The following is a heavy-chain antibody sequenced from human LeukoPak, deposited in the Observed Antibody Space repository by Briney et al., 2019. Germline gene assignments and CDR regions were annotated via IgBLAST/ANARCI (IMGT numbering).Heavy chain of an antibody. CDR2: ISAYNGNT. Sequence: ASVKVSCKASGYTFTSYGISWVRRAPGQGLEWMGWISAYNGNTNYAQKLQGRVTMTTDTSTSTAYMELRSLRSDDTAVYYCARTNSYGYDYYMDVWGKGTTVTVSS. CDR1: GYTFTSYG. D-gene: IGHD5-18*01. J-gene: IGHJ6*03. CDR3: ARTNSYGYDYYMDV. V-gene: IGHV1-18*01.